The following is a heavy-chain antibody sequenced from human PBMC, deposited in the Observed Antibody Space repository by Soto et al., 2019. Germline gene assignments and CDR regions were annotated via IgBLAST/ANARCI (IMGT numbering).Heavy chain of an antibody. V-gene: IGHV1-8*01. CDR2: MNPNSGNT. Sequence: ASVKVSCKASGYTFTRYDINWVRQATGQGLEWMGWMNPNSGNTGYAQKFQGRVTMTRNTSISTAYMELSSLRSEDTAVYYCARAEDFWSGYYTFDYWGQGTLVTVSS. CDR1: GYTFTRYD. CDR3: ARAEDFWSGYYTFDY. D-gene: IGHD3-3*01. J-gene: IGHJ4*02.